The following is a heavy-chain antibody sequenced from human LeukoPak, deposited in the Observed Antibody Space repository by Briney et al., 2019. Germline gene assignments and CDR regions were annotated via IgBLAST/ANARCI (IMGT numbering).Heavy chain of an antibody. Sequence: YPSETLSLTCAVSGGSISSGGYSWSWIRQPPGKGLEWIGYIYHSGSTYYNPSLKSRVTISVDRSKNQFSLKLSSVTAADTAVYYCARAPNYFDSSGYSVGWFDPWGQGTLVTVSS. CDR3: ARAPNYFDSSGYSVGWFDP. J-gene: IGHJ5*02. D-gene: IGHD3-22*01. CDR1: GGSISSGGYS. V-gene: IGHV4-30-2*01. CDR2: IYHSGST.